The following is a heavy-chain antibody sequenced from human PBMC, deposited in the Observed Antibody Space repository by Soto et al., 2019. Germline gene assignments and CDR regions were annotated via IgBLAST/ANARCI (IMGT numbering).Heavy chain of an antibody. J-gene: IGHJ6*02. CDR3: AREVCSSTSCYSRAYYYYYYGMDV. Sequence: GGSLRISCAAPVFTVSSYSMNWVRQGPGKGLEWVSYISSISSTIYYADSVKGRFTISRDNAKNSLYLQMNSLRDEDTAVYYCAREVCSSTSCYSRAYYYYYYGMDVWGQGTTVTVSS. CDR2: ISSISSTI. D-gene: IGHD2-2*01. CDR1: VFTVSSYS. V-gene: IGHV3-48*02.